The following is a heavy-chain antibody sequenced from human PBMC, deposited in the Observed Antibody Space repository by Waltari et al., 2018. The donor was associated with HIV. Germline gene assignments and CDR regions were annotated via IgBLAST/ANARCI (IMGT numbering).Heavy chain of an antibody. Sequence: EVQLVESGGDLVQPGGSLRLSCAASGFNFDAYAMHWVRQAPGKCLEWVSGISWKSGNIAYADSVKGRFTISRDNAKNSLYRQMSSRRAEDTAFYYCARGPMYRWFDPWGQGTLVTVSS. CDR3: ARGPMYRWFDP. J-gene: IGHJ5*02. CDR1: GFNFDAYA. D-gene: IGHD3-10*02. V-gene: IGHV3-9*01. CDR2: ISWKSGNI.